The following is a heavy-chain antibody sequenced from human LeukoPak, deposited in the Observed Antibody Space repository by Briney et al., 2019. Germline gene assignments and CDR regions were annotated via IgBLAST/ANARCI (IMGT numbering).Heavy chain of an antibody. V-gene: IGHV3-64*01. J-gene: IGHJ4*02. CDR1: GFTFCSYA. CDR3: ARDQSGTYYYDSSGLDY. D-gene: IGHD3-22*01. Sequence: GGSLRLSCAASGFTFCSYAMHWVRQAPGKGLEYVSAISSNGGSTYYANSVKGRFTISRDNSKNTLYLQMGSLRAEDMAVYYCARDQSGTYYYDSSGLDYWGQGTLVTVSS. CDR2: ISSNGGST.